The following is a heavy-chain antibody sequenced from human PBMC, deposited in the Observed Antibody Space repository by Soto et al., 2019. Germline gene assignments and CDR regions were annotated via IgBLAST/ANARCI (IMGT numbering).Heavy chain of an antibody. J-gene: IGHJ5*02. D-gene: IGHD4-17*01. CDR2: INAGNGNT. V-gene: IGHV1-3*01. Sequence: ASVKVSCKASGYTFTSYAMHWVRQAPGQRLEWMGWINAGNGNTKYSQKFQGRVTITRDTSASTAYMELGSLRSEDTAVYYCARVSDYRNWFDPWGQGTLVTVSS. CDR3: ARVSDYRNWFDP. CDR1: GYTFTSYA.